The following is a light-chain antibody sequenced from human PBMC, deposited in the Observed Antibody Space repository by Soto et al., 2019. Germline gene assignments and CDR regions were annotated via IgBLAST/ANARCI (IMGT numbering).Light chain of an antibody. J-gene: IGKJ1*01. Sequence: EIVLTQSPGSLSLSPGERATLSCRASQSVDSSFFAWYQQKPGQAPRLLIYGASNRATGIPDRFSGRGSGTDFTLTISRLELEDFAVYYCQQYVSSVTFGQGTKVEIK. CDR3: QQYVSSVT. CDR2: GAS. CDR1: QSVDSSF. V-gene: IGKV3-20*01.